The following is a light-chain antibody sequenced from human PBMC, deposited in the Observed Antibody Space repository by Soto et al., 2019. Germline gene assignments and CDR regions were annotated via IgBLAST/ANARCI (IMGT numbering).Light chain of an antibody. Sequence: EIVMTQSLATLSVSPGERATLSCRASQSVSSNLAWYQQKPGQAPRLLIYGSSTRATGIPARFSGSGSGTEFKLTISSLQSEDFAVYYCQQYDNWPPWTFGQGTKVDIK. CDR3: QQYDNWPPWT. J-gene: IGKJ1*01. CDR1: QSVSSN. CDR2: GSS. V-gene: IGKV3-15*01.